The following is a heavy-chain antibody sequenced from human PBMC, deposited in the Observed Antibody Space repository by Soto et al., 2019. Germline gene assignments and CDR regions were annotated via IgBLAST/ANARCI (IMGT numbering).Heavy chain of an antibody. CDR2: IIPAFGRV. CDR1: GGSLNTYA. V-gene: IGHV1-69*12. D-gene: IGHD2-2*01. CDR3: AYFSQGYCITTTCPPDY. J-gene: IGHJ4*02. Sequence: QVQLVQSGAEVKKPGSSVKVSCKASGGSLNTYAISWVRQAPGQWLGWMGGIIPAFGRVSYAQKFQGRVTIPADESTSTAYIELSRLRSDDTAMYYCAYFSQGYCITTTCPPDYWGQGTLVTVSS.